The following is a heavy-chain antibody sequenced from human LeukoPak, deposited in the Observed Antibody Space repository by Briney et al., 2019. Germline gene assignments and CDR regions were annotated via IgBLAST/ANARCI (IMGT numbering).Heavy chain of an antibody. J-gene: IGHJ4*02. CDR3: ARHLGWLQFSPDY. D-gene: IGHD5-24*01. V-gene: IGHV3-53*01. CDR1: GFTVSSNY. Sequence: GGSLRLSCAASGFTVSSNYMSWVRQAPGKGLEWVSVIYSGGSTYYADSVKGRFTISRDNSKNTLYLQMNSLRAEDTAVYYCARHLGWLQFSPDYWGQGTLVTVSS. CDR2: IYSGGST.